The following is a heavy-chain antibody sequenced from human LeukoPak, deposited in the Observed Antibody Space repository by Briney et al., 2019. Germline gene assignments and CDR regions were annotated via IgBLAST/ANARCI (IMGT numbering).Heavy chain of an antibody. CDR2: ITYDGSNK. J-gene: IGHJ4*02. V-gene: IGHV3-30-3*02. CDR3: AKPRTAPGDY. CDR1: GFTFSSNA. Sequence: GGSLRLSCAASGFTFSSNAMHWVRQAPGKGLEWVAVITYDGSNKYYADSVKGRFTISRDNSKNTLYLQMNSLRAEDTAVYYCAKPRTAPGDYWGQGTLVTVSS.